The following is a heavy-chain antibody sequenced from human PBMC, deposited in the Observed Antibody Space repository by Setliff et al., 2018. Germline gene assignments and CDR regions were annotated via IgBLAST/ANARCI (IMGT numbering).Heavy chain of an antibody. V-gene: IGHV7-4-1*02. Sequence: ASVKVSCKASGYTFRSYGINWVRQAPGQGLERMGWINTNTGNPTYAQGFTGRFVFSLDTSVTTAYLQVSSLKAQDSAVYYCARGGDTITIFGVVTPDYYYYMDVWGTGTTVTVSS. CDR1: GYTFRSYG. CDR2: INTNTGNP. D-gene: IGHD3-3*01. J-gene: IGHJ6*03. CDR3: ARGGDTITIFGVVTPDYYYYMDV.